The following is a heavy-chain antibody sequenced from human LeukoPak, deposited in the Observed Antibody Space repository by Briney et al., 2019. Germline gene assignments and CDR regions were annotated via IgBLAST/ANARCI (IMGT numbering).Heavy chain of an antibody. CDR2: ISAYNGNT. CDR1: GYTFTSYG. V-gene: IGHV1-18*01. J-gene: IGHJ4*02. Sequence: ASVKVSCKASGYTFTSYGISWVRQAPGQGLEWMGWISAYNGNTNYAQKLQGRVTMTTDTSTSTAYMELRSLRSDDTAVYYCARALGYYDSSGYYLSIPFDYWGQGTLVTVSS. D-gene: IGHD3-22*01. CDR3: ARALGYYDSSGYYLSIPFDY.